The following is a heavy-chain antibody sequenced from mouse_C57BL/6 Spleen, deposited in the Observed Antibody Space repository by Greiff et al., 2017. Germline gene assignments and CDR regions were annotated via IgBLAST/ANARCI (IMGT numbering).Heavy chain of an antibody. CDR1: GYSFTGYF. J-gene: IGHJ4*01. CDR3: ARSEDYGSSYDYAMDY. Sequence: EVQLQQSGPELVKPGDSVKISCKASGYSFTGYFVNWVMQSHGKSLEWIGRINPYNGDTFYNQKFKGKATLTVDKSSSTAHMELRSLTSEDSAVYYCARSEDYGSSYDYAMDYWGQGTSVTVSS. V-gene: IGHV1-20*01. D-gene: IGHD1-1*01. CDR2: INPYNGDT.